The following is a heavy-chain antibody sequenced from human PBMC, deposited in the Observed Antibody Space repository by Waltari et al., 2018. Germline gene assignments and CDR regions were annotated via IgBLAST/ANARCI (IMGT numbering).Heavy chain of an antibody. CDR3: ARLLWFRELLRGFDY. J-gene: IGHJ4*02. V-gene: IGHV4-38-2*01. CDR2: IYHSGST. Sequence: QVQLQESGPGLVKPSETLSLTCAVSGYSISSGYYWGWIRQPPGKGLEWIGSIYHSGSTNYNPSLKSRVTISVDTSKNQFSLKLSSVTAADTAVYYCARLLWFRELLRGFDYLGQGTLVTVSS. D-gene: IGHD3-10*01. CDR1: GYSISSGYY.